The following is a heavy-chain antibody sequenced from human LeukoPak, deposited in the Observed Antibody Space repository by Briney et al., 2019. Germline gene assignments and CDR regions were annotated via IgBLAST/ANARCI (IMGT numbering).Heavy chain of an antibody. CDR1: GGSISSGSYY. D-gene: IGHD2-2*01. V-gene: IGHV4-61*02. Sequence: PSETLSLTCTVSGGSISSGSYYWSRIRQPARKGLEWIGRIYTSGSTNYNPSLKSRVTISVDTSKNQFSLKLSSVTAADTAVYYCARGESAGYCSSTSCSHWFDPWGQGTLVTVSS. CDR3: ARGESAGYCSSTSCSHWFDP. CDR2: IYTSGST. J-gene: IGHJ5*02.